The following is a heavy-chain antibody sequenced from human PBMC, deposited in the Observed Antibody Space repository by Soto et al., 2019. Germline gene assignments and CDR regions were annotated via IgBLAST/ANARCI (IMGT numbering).Heavy chain of an antibody. CDR1: GFSLSTSGVG. Sequence: YGPTLVNPPQPLTLTCTFSGFSLSTSGVGVGWISQPPGKALEWLALIYWDDDKRYSPSLKSRLTITKDTSKNQVVLTMTNMDPVDTATDYCAHASSSWTYNWFDPWGQGTLVTFSS. CDR3: AHASSSWTYNWFDP. V-gene: IGHV2-5*02. CDR2: IYWDDDK. D-gene: IGHD6-13*01. J-gene: IGHJ5*02.